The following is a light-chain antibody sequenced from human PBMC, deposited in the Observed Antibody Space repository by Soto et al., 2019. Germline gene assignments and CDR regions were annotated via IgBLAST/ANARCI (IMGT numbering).Light chain of an antibody. CDR2: DAS. Sequence: EIVLTQSPATLSLSPGERATLSCRASQSLSSYLAWYQQKPGQAPRLLIYDASNRATGIPARFSGSGSGTDFTLTISSLELEDCAAYYCQQRSNWLTFGGGTKVEIK. CDR3: QQRSNWLT. CDR1: QSLSSY. V-gene: IGKV3-11*01. J-gene: IGKJ4*01.